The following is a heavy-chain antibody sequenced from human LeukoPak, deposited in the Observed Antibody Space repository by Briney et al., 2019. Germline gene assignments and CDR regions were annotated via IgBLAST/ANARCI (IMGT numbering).Heavy chain of an antibody. V-gene: IGHV4-34*01. CDR3: ARGPQYCSSTSCYIRRAHYSYYYMDV. Sequence: SETLSLTCAVYGGSFRGYYWSWIRQPPGKGLEWIGEINHSGSTNYNPSLKSRVTISVDTSKNQFSLKLSSVTAADTAVYYCARGPQYCSSTSCYIRRAHYSYYYMDVWGKGTTVTVSS. CDR2: INHSGST. D-gene: IGHD2-2*02. J-gene: IGHJ6*03. CDR1: GGSFRGYY.